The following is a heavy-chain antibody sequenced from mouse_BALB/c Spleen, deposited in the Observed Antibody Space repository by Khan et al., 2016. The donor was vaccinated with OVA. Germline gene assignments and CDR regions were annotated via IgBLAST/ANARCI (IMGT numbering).Heavy chain of an antibody. CDR1: GYTFTTYT. D-gene: IGHD2-10*01. V-gene: IGHV1-4*01. Sequence: QVRLQQSGAELARPGASVKMSCKASGYTFTTYTMHWVKQRPRQGLEWIGFINPTNGYTNYNQKFRDKATLTADKSSSTAYMQLSSLTSEDSAVYYCASVGPYHANYGAWVAYWGQGTLVTVSA. CDR2: INPTNGYT. CDR3: ASVGPYHANYGAWVAY. J-gene: IGHJ3*01.